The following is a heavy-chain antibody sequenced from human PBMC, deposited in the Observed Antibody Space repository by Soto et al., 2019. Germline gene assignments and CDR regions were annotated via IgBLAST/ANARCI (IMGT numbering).Heavy chain of an antibody. J-gene: IGHJ4*02. CDR3: ARSRWLGPFDY. V-gene: IGHV4-59*08. D-gene: IGHD3-22*01. Sequence: SETLSLTCTVSGGSISSYYWSWIRQPPGKGLEWIGDIYYSGSTNYNPSLKSRVTISVDTSKNQFSLKLSSVTAADTAVYYCARSRWLGPFDYWGQGTLVTVSS. CDR2: IYYSGST. CDR1: GGSISSYY.